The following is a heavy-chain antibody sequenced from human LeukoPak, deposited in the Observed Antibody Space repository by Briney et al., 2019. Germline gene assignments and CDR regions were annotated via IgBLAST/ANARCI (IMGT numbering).Heavy chain of an antibody. Sequence: GESLKISCKGSGYNFTNYWIGWVRQMSGEGLECMEIMYPGDSDTRHRPSFQGQVTISADRSISTAYLQWSSLKASDTAMYYCARQSHSITDYWGQGTLVSVS. CDR1: GYNFTNYW. D-gene: IGHD1-14*01. CDR3: ARQSHSITDY. CDR2: MYPGDSDT. J-gene: IGHJ4*02. V-gene: IGHV5-51*01.